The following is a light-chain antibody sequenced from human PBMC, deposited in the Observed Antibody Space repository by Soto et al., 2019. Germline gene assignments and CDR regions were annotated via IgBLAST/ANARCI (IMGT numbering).Light chain of an antibody. CDR1: QSISSY. Sequence: IQTTQSPSSLSASVGDRVTITCRASQSISSYLNWYQQKPGKAPKLLIYAASSLQSGVPSRFSGRKSGTQFTLTIDSLQPEDFATYYCQQVKTYPRTFGGGTKVDIK. V-gene: IGKV1-39*01. J-gene: IGKJ4*01. CDR3: QQVKTYPRT. CDR2: AAS.